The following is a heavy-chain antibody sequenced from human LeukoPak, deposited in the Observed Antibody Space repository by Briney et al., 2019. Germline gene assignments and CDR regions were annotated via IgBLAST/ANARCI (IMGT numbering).Heavy chain of an antibody. CDR2: IYYSGST. CDR3: AKKGGGQLVNTRRWFDP. CDR1: GGSISSSSYY. V-gene: IGHV4-39*07. J-gene: IGHJ5*02. Sequence: DPSETLSLTCTVSGGSISSSSYYWGWIRQPPGKGLEWIGSIYYSGSTYYNPSLKSRVTISVDTPKSQFSLKLTSVTAADTAVYYCAKKGGGQLVNTRRWFDPWGQGTLVTVSS. D-gene: IGHD6-13*01.